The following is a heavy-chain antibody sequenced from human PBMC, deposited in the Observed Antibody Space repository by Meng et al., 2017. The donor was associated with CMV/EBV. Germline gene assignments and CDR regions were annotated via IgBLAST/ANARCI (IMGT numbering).Heavy chain of an antibody. CDR3: ARGGLYYYDSSGHFDY. J-gene: IGHJ4*02. CDR1: GGSISSYY. Sequence: QVQPQESGPGLVKPSETLSLTCTVSGGSISSYYWSWIRQPAGKGLEWIGRIDTSGSTNYNPSLKSRVTMSVDTSKNQFSLKLSSVTAADTAVYYCARGGLYYYDSSGHFDYWGQGTLVTVSS. CDR2: IDTSGST. V-gene: IGHV4-4*07. D-gene: IGHD3-22*01.